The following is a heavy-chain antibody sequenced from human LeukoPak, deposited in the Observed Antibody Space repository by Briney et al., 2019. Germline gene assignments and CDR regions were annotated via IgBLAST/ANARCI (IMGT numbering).Heavy chain of an antibody. D-gene: IGHD2-2*02. V-gene: IGHV3-23*01. J-gene: IGHJ6*03. CDR1: GFTFSSYA. CDR3: ARVKDCSSTSCYTKLYYYYYMDV. Sequence: GGSLRLSCAASGFTFSSYAMSWVRQAPGKGLEWVSVISGSGGSTYYADSVKGRFTISRDNSKNTLYLQMNSLRAEDTAVYYCARVKDCSSTSCYTKLYYYYYMDVWGKGTTVTVSS. CDR2: ISGSGGST.